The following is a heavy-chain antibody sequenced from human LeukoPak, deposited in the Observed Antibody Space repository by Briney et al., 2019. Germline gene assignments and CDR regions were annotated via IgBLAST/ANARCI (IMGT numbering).Heavy chain of an antibody. CDR2: MWYDGSRE. Sequence: MHWVRQXPGXXLEWVAGMWYDGSREDYADSVKGRFTISRDMSKNTLNLQMNSLRVEGTAMFYCARDLSFGSLDFRGQGTLVTVSS. CDR3: ARDLSFGSLDF. D-gene: IGHD1-26*01. V-gene: IGHV3-33*01. J-gene: IGHJ4*02.